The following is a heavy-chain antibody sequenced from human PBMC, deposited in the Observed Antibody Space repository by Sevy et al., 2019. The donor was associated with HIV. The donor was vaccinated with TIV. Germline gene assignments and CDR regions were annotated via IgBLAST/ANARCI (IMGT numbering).Heavy chain of an antibody. D-gene: IGHD6-19*01. CDR1: GFTFSDYY. CDR2: ISSSSSYT. V-gene: IGHV3-11*06. J-gene: IGHJ3*02. CDR3: ARGSRGQYSSGWYIAFDI. Sequence: GGSLRLSCAASGFTFSDYYMSWIRQAPGKGLEWVSYISSSSSYTNYADYVKGRFTISRDNAKNALYLQMNSLRAEDTAVYYCARGSRGQYSSGWYIAFDIWGQGTMVTVSS.